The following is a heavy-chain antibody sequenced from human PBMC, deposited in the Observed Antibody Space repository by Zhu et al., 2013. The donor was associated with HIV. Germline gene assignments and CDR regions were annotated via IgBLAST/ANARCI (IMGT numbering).Heavy chain of an antibody. CDR3: ARRDRGTGTTDY. J-gene: IGHJ4*02. Sequence: QVQLVQSGAEVKKPGASVKVSCKASGYIFTGYYIHWVRQAPAQGLEWMGWXNPSGGSTSYAQKFQGRVTMTRDTSTSTVYMELSSLRSEDTAVYYCARRDRGTGTTDYWGQGTLVTVSS. CDR2: XNPSGGST. D-gene: IGHD1-7*01. CDR1: GYIFTGYY. V-gene: IGHV1-46*01.